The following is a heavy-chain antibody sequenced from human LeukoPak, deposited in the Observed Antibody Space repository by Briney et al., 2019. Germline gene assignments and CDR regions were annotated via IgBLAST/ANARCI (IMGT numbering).Heavy chain of an antibody. Sequence: SGGSLRLSCAASGFTFGTYAMNWVRQAPGKGLEWVSAISSSGLRTYYADSVKGRFTISRDNSKNTLYLQMNSLRAEDTAVYYCARDVVAATEDYWGQGTLVTVSS. J-gene: IGHJ4*02. CDR1: GFTFGTYA. CDR3: ARDVVAATEDY. V-gene: IGHV3-23*01. D-gene: IGHD2-15*01. CDR2: ISSSGLRT.